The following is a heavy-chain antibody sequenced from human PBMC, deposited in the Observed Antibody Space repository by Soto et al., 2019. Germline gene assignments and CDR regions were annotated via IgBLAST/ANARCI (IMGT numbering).Heavy chain of an antibody. CDR2: INPSGGST. Sequence: ASVKVSCKASGYTFTSYYMHWVRQAPGQGLEWMGIINPSGGSTSYAQKFQGRVTMTRDTSTSTVYMELSSLRSEDTAVYYCARDQEIRPGIAVAGTRGGWFDPWGQGTLVTVSS. CDR1: GYTFTSYY. D-gene: IGHD6-19*01. V-gene: IGHV1-46*01. CDR3: ARDQEIRPGIAVAGTRGGWFDP. J-gene: IGHJ5*02.